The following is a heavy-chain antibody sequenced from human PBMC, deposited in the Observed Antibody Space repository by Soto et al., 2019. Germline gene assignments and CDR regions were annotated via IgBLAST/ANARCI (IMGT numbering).Heavy chain of an antibody. J-gene: IGHJ4*02. CDR2: ISAYNGKT. Sequence: ASVKVSCKASGYTFTSYGISWVRQAPGQGLEWMGWISAYNGKTNYAQKLQGRVTMTTDTATSTAYMELRSLRSDDTAVYYCARISLGRDDFWSGYVWIFDYWGQGTLVTVSS. CDR3: ARISLGRDDFWSGYVWIFDY. CDR1: GYTFTSYG. V-gene: IGHV1-18*01. D-gene: IGHD3-3*01.